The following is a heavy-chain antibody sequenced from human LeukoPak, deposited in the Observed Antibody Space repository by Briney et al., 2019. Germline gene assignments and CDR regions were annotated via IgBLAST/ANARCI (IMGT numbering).Heavy chain of an antibody. CDR1: GGSFSGYY. CDR2: IYTSGST. D-gene: IGHD3-22*01. V-gene: IGHV4-59*10. Sequence: SETLSLTCAVYGGSFSGYYWSWIRQPAGKGLEWIGRIYTSGSTNYNPSLKSRVTMSVDTSKNQFSLKLSSVTAADTAVYYCARGLVVVRTYYFDYWGQGTLVTVSS. J-gene: IGHJ4*02. CDR3: ARGLVVVRTYYFDY.